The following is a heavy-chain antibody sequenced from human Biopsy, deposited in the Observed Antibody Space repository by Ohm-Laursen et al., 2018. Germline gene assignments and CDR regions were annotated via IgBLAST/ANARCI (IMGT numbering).Heavy chain of an antibody. V-gene: IGHV4-4*07. CDR3: ARDRGFYSDRTVPGYFDL. CDR2: TYKGGNT. D-gene: IGHD3-22*01. J-gene: IGHJ2*01. Sequence: SETLSLTCNVSGASITSYYWSWIRQPAGKGLEWIGHTYKGGNTNHNPSLQSRVTISVDTSKNHFSLRLRSVTPADTAMYYCARDRGFYSDRTVPGYFDLWGRGTLVTVSS. CDR1: GASITSYY.